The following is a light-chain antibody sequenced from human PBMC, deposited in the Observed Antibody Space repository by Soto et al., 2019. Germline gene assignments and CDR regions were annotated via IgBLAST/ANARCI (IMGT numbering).Light chain of an antibody. J-gene: IGKJ1*01. CDR3: QQQSDWLRT. Sequence: EIVMTQSPDTLSASPGERATLSCRASQSVRTNLAWYQQKPGQAPRLLLYAASTRATGIPARFSGSGSGTEFTLTISSLQSEDFAVYYCQQQSDWLRTFGQGTKVEIK. CDR1: QSVRTN. V-gene: IGKV3-15*01. CDR2: AAS.